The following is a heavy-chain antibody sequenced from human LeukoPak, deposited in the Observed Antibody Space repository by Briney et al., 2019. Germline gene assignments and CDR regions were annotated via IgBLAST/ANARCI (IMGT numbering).Heavy chain of an antibody. CDR2: ISGSGGTA. V-gene: IGHV3-23*01. J-gene: IGHJ4*02. CDR1: GFTFSSYA. Sequence: GGSLRLSCAASGFTFSSYAMSWVRQAPGKGLEWVSAISGSGGTAYYADSVKGRFTISRDNSKNTLYLQMNSLRAEDTAVYYCAKGAGVLMVYSAIDYWGQGTLVTVSS. CDR3: AKGAGVLMVYSAIDY. D-gene: IGHD2-8*01.